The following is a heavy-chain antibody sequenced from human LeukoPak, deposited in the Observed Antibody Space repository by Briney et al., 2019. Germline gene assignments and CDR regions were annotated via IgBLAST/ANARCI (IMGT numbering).Heavy chain of an antibody. CDR3: ARDRQLERRGLDY. V-gene: IGHV4-59*01. CDR1: GDSMSNYY. J-gene: IGHJ4*02. Sequence: PSETLSLTCTVSGDSMSNYYWSWIRQPPGKGLEWIGFVYYSGSTNYNPSLKSRVTISIDTSKNQFSLKLSSVTPADTAAYYCARDRQLERRGLDYWGQGALVTVSS. CDR2: VYYSGST. D-gene: IGHD1-1*01.